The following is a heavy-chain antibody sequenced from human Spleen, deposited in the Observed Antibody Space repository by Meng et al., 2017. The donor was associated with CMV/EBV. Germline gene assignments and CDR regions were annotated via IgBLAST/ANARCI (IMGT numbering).Heavy chain of an antibody. D-gene: IGHD2-2*01. Sequence: SVKVSCKASGFYFSDHYMHWLRQAPGQGLEWMGGIIPLFGIANYAQKFQGRVTITTDESTNTAYMELSSLRSEDTAVYYCARDTSSTLGYYYYGMDVWGQGTTVTVSS. CDR2: IIPLFGIA. J-gene: IGHJ6*02. V-gene: IGHV1-69*05. CDR1: GFYFSDHY. CDR3: ARDTSSTLGYYYYGMDV.